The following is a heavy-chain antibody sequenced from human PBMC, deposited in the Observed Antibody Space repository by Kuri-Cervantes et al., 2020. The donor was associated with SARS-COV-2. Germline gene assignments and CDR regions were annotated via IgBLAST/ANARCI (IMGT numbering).Heavy chain of an antibody. CDR1: GGSISSHY. J-gene: IGHJ4*02. D-gene: IGHD5-12*01. V-gene: IGHV4-59*05. CDR2: IYYSGST. Sequence: SETLSLTCTVSGGSISSHYWSWIRQPPGKGLEWIGSIYYSGSTYYNPSLKSRVTISVDTSKNQFSLKLSSVTAADTAVYYCAKEGYSGYDYEFWSSPHFDYWGQGTLVTVSS. CDR3: AKEGYSGYDYEFWSSPHFDY.